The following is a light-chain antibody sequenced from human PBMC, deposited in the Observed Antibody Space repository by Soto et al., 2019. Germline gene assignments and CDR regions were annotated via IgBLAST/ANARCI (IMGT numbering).Light chain of an antibody. CDR2: AAS. J-gene: IGKJ4*01. V-gene: IGKV1-12*01. Sequence: VPGWVAKRGKSALRASQTISSWLAWYQQKPGKDPKILIYAASSLQSGVTSRFSGSRSRPACTLTISSLQTEDLATHHIQLASSRPHTVSGGTKLDIK. CDR3: QLASSRPHT. CDR1: QTISSW.